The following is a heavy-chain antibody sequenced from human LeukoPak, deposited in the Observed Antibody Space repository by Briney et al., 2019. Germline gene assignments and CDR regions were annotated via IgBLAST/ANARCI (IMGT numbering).Heavy chain of an antibody. D-gene: IGHD3-22*01. CDR3: ARGPFDSSGYYYENWFDP. Sequence: SETLSLTCTVSGDSISSYYWSWIRQPAGKGLEWIGRIYTSGSTNYNPSLESRVTVSVDTSKNQFSLKLSSVTAADTAVYYCARGPFDSSGYYYENWFDPWGQGTLVTVSS. V-gene: IGHV4-4*07. CDR1: GDSISSYY. CDR2: IYTSGST. J-gene: IGHJ5*02.